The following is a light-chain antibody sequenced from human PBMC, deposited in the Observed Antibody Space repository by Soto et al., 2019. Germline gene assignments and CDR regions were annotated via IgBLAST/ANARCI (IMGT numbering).Light chain of an antibody. CDR3: HQSAHSAHT. J-gene: IGKJ4*01. CDR2: DVS. CDR1: QSVDRNF. V-gene: IGKV3-20*01. Sequence: EIVLTQSPGTLSLSPGESATLSCRASQSVDRNFLAWFQHKPGQAPRLLIYDVSNRATGIPDRFSASGSGTDFTLTVSRLYPEDFAVYYCHQSAHSAHTFGGGTKVE.